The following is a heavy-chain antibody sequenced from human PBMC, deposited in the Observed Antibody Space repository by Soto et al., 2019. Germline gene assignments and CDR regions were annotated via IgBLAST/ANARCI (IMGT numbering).Heavy chain of an antibody. CDR1: EFTFSGSA. CDR3: TTRGYCSGGSCERLDY. D-gene: IGHD2-15*01. V-gene: IGHV3-73*01. CDR2: IRSRANSYAT. J-gene: IGHJ4*02. Sequence: EVQLVESGGGLVQPGGSLKLSCAASEFTFSGSAIHWVRQASGKGLEWVGRIRSRANSYATSYAASVKGRFTISRDDSKNTAFLQMNSLKSEDTALYYCTTRGYCSGGSCERLDYWGQGTLVTVSS.